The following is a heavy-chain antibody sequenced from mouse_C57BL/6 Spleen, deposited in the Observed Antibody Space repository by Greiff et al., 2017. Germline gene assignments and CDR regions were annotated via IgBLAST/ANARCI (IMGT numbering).Heavy chain of an antibody. CDR1: GYAFSSSW. CDR3: ASYGPMDY. Sequence: VQLQQSGPELVKPGALVKISCKASGYAFSSSWMNWVKQRPGKGLEWIGRIYPGDGDTNYNGKFKGKATLTADKSSSTAYMQLSSLTSEDSAVYFCASYGPMDYWGQGTSVTVSS. J-gene: IGHJ4*01. V-gene: IGHV1-82*01. D-gene: IGHD1-2*01. CDR2: IYPGDGDT.